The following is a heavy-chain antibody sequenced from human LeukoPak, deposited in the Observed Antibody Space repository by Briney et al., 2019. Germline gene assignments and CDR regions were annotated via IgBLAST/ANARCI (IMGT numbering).Heavy chain of an antibody. D-gene: IGHD1-20*01. Sequence: SEILSLTCTVSAGSISSGGYYWSWSRQPPGKGLEWSGYIYHSGSTYYNPSLTSRVTISVDRSKNQFSLNLSSVTAADTAVYYCARADNWNLSWYFDLWGRGTLVTVSS. CDR3: ARADNWNLSWYFDL. CDR2: IYHSGST. J-gene: IGHJ2*01. CDR1: AGSISSGGYY. V-gene: IGHV4-30-2*01.